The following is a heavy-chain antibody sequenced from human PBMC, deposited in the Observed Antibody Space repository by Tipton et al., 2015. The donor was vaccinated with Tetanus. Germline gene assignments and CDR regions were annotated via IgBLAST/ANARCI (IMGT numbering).Heavy chain of an antibody. CDR1: GYTFTSHY. J-gene: IGHJ4*02. D-gene: IGHD2-15*01. V-gene: IGHV1-46*01. CDR3: VRPDRYCSGGSCYLALDY. Sequence: QLVQSGAEVKKPGASVNVSCKASGYTFTSHYVHWVRQAPGQGLEWMGMINPSGGYTRSAQTFQGRVKMTRDTSSSTVYMELSSLRPGDTAVYYCVRPDRYCSGGSCYLALDYWGQGTLITVSS. CDR2: INPSGGYT.